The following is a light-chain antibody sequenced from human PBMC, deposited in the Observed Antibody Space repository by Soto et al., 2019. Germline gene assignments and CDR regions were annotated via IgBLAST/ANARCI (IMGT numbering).Light chain of an antibody. CDR2: DAF. J-gene: IGKJ3*01. CDR1: QDIDRY. CDR3: QQYESLVS. V-gene: IGKV1-33*01. Sequence: DIQMTQSPSSLSASVGDRVTITCQASQDIDRYLSWYQQKPGKAPKLLINDAFRLETEVPPRFSGDRDETDFNLIILRLQPEDTGTYFGQQYESLVSFGRGIKVDL.